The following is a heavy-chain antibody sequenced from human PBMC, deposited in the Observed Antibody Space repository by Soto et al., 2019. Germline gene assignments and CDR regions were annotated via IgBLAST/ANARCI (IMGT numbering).Heavy chain of an antibody. V-gene: IGHV1-2*04. CDR3: AIQGVAVAGTEPQCYGMDV. J-gene: IGHJ6*02. D-gene: IGHD6-19*01. CDR1: GYTFTGYY. Sequence: ASVKVSCKASGYTFTGYYMHWVRQAPGQGLEWMGWINPNSGGTNYAQKFQGWVTMTRDTSISTAYVELSRLRSDDTAVYYCAIQGVAVAGTEPQCYGMDVWGQGTTVTVS. CDR2: INPNSGGT.